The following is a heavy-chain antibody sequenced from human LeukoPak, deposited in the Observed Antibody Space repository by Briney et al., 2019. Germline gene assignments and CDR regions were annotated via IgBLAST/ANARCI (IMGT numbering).Heavy chain of an antibody. J-gene: IGHJ6*03. CDR1: GGPIRRYH. CDR2: ISNSGSD. CDR3: AKAQYDGFSSGYSGGFYYMDV. D-gene: IGHD3-3*01. Sequence: NPSETLSLPCTVWGGPIRRYHWSWLRQPPGQGLEGIGYISNSGSDNYNPSLRGRVYISVDMSNNQIFLEQPSVRGADTAFFFFAKAQYDGFSSGYSGGFYYMDVWGKGTTVSVSS. V-gene: IGHV4-59*12.